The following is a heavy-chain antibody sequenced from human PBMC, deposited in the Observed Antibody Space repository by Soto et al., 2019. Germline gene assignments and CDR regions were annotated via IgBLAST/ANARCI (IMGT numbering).Heavy chain of an antibody. D-gene: IGHD4-17*01. CDR1: GFTVSTYW. CDR3: AKDRVPYSDYGRYFDL. Sequence: EVQLVESGGGLVKPGGSLRLSCAASGFTVSTYWMHWVRQDPGKGLIWVSRISPDGSTTTYADPVRGRFTISRDTAENTLYLQMNSLRVEDTAVYYCAKDRVPYSDYGRYFDLWGRGTLVTVSS. CDR2: ISPDGSTT. V-gene: IGHV3-74*01. J-gene: IGHJ2*01.